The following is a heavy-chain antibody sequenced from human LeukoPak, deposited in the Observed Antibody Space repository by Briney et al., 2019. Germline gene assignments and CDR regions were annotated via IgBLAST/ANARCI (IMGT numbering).Heavy chain of an antibody. J-gene: IGHJ4*02. CDR1: GYTFTGYY. Sequence: ASVKVSCKVSGYTFTGYYMHWVRQAPGQGLEWMGWINPNSGGTNYAQKFQGRVTMTRDTSISTAYMELSRLRSDDTAVYYCARGDSSSWYYFDCWGQGTLVTVSS. V-gene: IGHV1-2*02. CDR3: ARGDSSSWYYFDC. D-gene: IGHD6-13*01. CDR2: INPNSGGT.